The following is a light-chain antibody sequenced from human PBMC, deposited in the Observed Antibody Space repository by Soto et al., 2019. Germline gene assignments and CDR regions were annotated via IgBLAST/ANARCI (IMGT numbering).Light chain of an antibody. J-gene: IGKJ2*01. CDR1: QCISSY. CDR3: QQVNSYPRT. V-gene: IGKV1-9*01. Sequence: DIQLTQSPSFLSASVGDRVTITCRASQCISSYLVWYQQTPGKAPKVLIYAASTVQSGVPSRFSGSGSGTEFTLTISSLQPEDFATYYCQQVNSYPRTFGQGTKLEIK. CDR2: AAS.